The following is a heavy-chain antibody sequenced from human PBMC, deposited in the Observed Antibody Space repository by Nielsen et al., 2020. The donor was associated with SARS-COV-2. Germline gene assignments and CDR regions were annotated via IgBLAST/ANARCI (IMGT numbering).Heavy chain of an antibody. J-gene: IGHJ3*02. D-gene: IGHD3-22*01. Sequence: WIRQPPGKGLEWVSYISSSGSTIYYADSVKGRFTISRDNAKNSLYLQMNSLRAEDTALYYRAKVYYYDSSGYGGNAFDIWGQGTMVTVSS. V-gene: IGHV3-11*01. CDR3: AKVYYYDSSGYGGNAFDI. CDR2: ISSSGSTI.